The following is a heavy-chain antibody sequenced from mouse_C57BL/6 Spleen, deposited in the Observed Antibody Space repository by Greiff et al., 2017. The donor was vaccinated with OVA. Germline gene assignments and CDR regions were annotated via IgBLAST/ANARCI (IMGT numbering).Heavy chain of an antibody. CDR1: GFTFSDYG. V-gene: IGHV5-17*01. CDR2: ISSGSSTI. Sequence: EVQLVESGGGLVKPGGSLKLSCAASGFTFSDYGMHWVRQAPEKGLEWVAYISSGSSTIYYADTVKGRFTISRENAKNTLFLQMTSLRSEDTAMYYCARRSGTNYAMDYWGQGTSVTVSS. CDR3: ARRSGTNYAMDY. D-gene: IGHD4-1*01. J-gene: IGHJ4*01.